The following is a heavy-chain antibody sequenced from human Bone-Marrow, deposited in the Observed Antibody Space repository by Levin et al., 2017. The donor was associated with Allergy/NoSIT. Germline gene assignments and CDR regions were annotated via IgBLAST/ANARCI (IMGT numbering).Heavy chain of an antibody. J-gene: IGHJ4*02. Sequence: QPGGSLRLSCAASGYTFKDYAMHWVRQVPGKGLEWVSGIGYNSASLDYADSVKGRFTISRDNAKNSVFLQLNNLRPDDTALYYCVKDRGFCVSTSCHEDWRYFDYWGQGTLVTVSS. CDR3: VKDRGFCVSTSCHEDWRYFDY. CDR1: GYTFKDYA. CDR2: IGYNSASL. V-gene: IGHV3-9*01. D-gene: IGHD2-15*01.